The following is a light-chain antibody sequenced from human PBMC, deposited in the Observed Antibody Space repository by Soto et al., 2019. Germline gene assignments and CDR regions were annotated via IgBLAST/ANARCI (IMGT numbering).Light chain of an antibody. CDR2: AYD. Sequence: QSVLTQPPSVSGAPRQRVTIACTGSSSNIGAGYDVHWYQRPPGTVPKLLIYAYDTRPSGVPDRFSGSKSGASASLAISGLQAEDEADYYCQSYDSSLNIMVFGGGTKLTVL. V-gene: IGLV1-40*01. J-gene: IGLJ2*01. CDR1: SSNIGAGYD. CDR3: QSYDSSLNIMV.